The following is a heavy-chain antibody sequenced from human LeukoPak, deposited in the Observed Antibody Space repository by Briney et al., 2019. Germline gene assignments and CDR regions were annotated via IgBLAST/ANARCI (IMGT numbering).Heavy chain of an antibody. D-gene: IGHD6-6*01. CDR2: IYYSGNT. CDR3: ATEYSSSSAFDI. CDR1: GGSISSSSYY. Sequence: SETLSLTCTVSGGSISSSSYYWGWIRQPPGKGLEWIGSIYYSGNTYYNPSLKSRVTLSVDTSKNQFSLKLSSVTAADTAVYYCATEYSSSSAFDIWGQGTMVTVSS. V-gene: IGHV4-39*07. J-gene: IGHJ3*02.